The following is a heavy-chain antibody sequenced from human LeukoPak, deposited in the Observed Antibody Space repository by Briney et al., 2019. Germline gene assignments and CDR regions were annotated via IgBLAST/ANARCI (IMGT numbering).Heavy chain of an antibody. V-gene: IGHV4-59*08. Sequence: SETLSLTCTVSGDSISSYYWSWIRQPPGKGLEWLGYIYYSGSTIYNPSPKSRVTISVDTSKNQFSLKLSSVTAADTAVYYCARRRSIMYDGNYFDYWGQGTLVTVSS. CDR3: ARRRSIMYDGNYFDY. CDR1: GDSISSYY. D-gene: IGHD2-8*01. CDR2: IYYSGST. J-gene: IGHJ4*02.